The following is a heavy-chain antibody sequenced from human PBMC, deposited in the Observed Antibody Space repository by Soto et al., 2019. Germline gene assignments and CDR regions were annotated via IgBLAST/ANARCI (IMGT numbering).Heavy chain of an antibody. CDR2: INWNSGSI. J-gene: IGHJ1*01. Sequence: HPGGSLRLSCAASGFTFSSYAMHWVRQVPGKGLEWVSGINWNSGSIGYGDSVKGRFAISRDDAKNSLHLQMNSLSAQDTAFYYCGKDESINWYSGHFRHWGQGTLGTVSS. D-gene: IGHD6-13*01. CDR3: GKDESINWYSGHFRH. V-gene: IGHV3-9*01. CDR1: GFTFSSYA.